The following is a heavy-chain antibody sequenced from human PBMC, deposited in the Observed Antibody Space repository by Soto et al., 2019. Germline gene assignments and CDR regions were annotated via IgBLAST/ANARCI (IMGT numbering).Heavy chain of an antibody. CDR3: ARLIGYCSGGSCDYYYMDV. J-gene: IGHJ6*03. Sequence: ASEKVSCKASGYTFTSYYMHWVRQAPGQGLEWMGIINPSGGSTSYAQKFQGRVTMTRDASTSTVYMELSSLRSEDTAVYYCARLIGYCSGGSCDYYYMDVWGKGTTVTVSS. D-gene: IGHD2-15*01. V-gene: IGHV1-46*01. CDR1: GYTFTSYY. CDR2: INPSGGST.